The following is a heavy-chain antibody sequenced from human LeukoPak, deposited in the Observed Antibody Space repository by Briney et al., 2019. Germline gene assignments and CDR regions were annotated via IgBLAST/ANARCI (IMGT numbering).Heavy chain of an antibody. CDR3: AKRAAYMDV. J-gene: IGHJ6*03. Sequence: GGSLRLSCAASGFTFSSYTINWVRQAPGKGLEWVSSIISSGSYIYYADSVKGRFTISRDNAKNSLSLQMNSLRAEDAAVYYCAKRAAYMDVWGKGTTVTVSS. CDR1: GFTFSSYT. V-gene: IGHV3-21*04. CDR2: IISSGSYI. D-gene: IGHD6-25*01.